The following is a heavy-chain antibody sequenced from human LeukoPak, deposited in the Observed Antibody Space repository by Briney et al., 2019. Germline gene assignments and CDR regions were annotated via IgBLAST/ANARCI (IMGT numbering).Heavy chain of an antibody. Sequence: PSETLSLTCTVSGGSISSGSYYWSWIRQPAGKGLEWIGRIYTSGSTNYNPSLKSRVTISVDKSKNQFSLRLNSVTAADTAVYYCARVQFSSGSLDYWGQGTLVTVSS. CDR3: ARVQFSSGSLDY. CDR1: GGSISSGSYY. V-gene: IGHV4-61*02. J-gene: IGHJ4*02. CDR2: IYTSGST. D-gene: IGHD6-19*01.